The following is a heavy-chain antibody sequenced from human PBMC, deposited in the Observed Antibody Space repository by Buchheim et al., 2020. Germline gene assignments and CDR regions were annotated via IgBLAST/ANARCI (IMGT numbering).Heavy chain of an antibody. Sequence: QLQLQESGSGLVKPSQTLSLTCAISGGSISSGGYSWSWIRQPPGKGLEWIGYIYHSGSPYYNPSLKSRVTISVDRSKNQFSLKLSSVTAADTAVYYRARGKGPVETAMVTEYYFDYWGQGTL. D-gene: IGHD5-18*01. J-gene: IGHJ4*02. CDR1: GGSISSGGYS. CDR3: ARGKGPVETAMVTEYYFDY. V-gene: IGHV4-30-2*01. CDR2: IYHSGSP.